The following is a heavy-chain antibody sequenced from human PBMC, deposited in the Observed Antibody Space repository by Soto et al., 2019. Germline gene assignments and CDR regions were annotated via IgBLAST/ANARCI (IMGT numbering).Heavy chain of an antibody. Sequence: EVQLVESGGGLVQPGGSLRLSCAASGFTFSSYWMSWVRQAPGKGLEWVANMNEDGSEKYYVDSMKGRFTISRDNARNSLYLQMNSLRVEDTAVYYCAKNRVETTRDKAPEFWVQGTLVTVSS. CDR3: AKNRVETTRDKAPEF. V-gene: IGHV3-7*01. CDR1: GFTFSSYW. D-gene: IGHD1-7*01. J-gene: IGHJ4*02. CDR2: MNEDGSEK.